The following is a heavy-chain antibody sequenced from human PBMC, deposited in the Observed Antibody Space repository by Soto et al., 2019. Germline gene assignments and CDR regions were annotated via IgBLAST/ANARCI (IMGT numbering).Heavy chain of an antibody. CDR2: IIPIFGTA. CDR3: ASHYDSSGYYYRGLDY. Sequence: QVQLVQSGAEVKKPGSSVKVSCKASGGTLSSYAIIWVRHAPGQGLEWMGGIIPIFGTADDAQKFQGRVTITADESTRTGNMEISSLISEDTAVYSCASHYDSSGYYYRGLDYWGQGTLVTVSS. J-gene: IGHJ4*02. CDR1: GGTLSSYA. V-gene: IGHV1-69*12. D-gene: IGHD3-22*01.